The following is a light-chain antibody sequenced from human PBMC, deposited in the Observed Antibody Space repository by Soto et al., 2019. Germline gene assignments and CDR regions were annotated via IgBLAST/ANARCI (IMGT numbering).Light chain of an antibody. Sequence: QSVLTQPPSVSGAPGQRVTISCTGSSSNIGAGYDVHWYQQLPGTAPKLLIYGNNKRPSGVPERFSGSKSGTSASLAITGLQPEDEADYYCQSYDNNLSGSVFGGGTKLTAL. J-gene: IGLJ3*02. V-gene: IGLV1-40*01. CDR3: QSYDNNLSGSV. CDR1: SSNIGAGYD. CDR2: GNN.